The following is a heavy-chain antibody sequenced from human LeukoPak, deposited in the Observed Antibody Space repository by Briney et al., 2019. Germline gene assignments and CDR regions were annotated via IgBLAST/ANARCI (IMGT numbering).Heavy chain of an antibody. J-gene: IGHJ6*03. CDR1: GYSISSGYY. CDR2: IYHSGST. V-gene: IGHV4-38-2*02. CDR3: ARVESTYYYMDV. Sequence: SETLSLTCTVSGYSISSGYYWGWIRQPPGKGLEWIGSIYHSGSTYYNPSLKSRVTISVDTSKNQFSLKLSSVTAADTAVYYCARVESTYYYMDVWGKGTTVTVSS. D-gene: IGHD1-1*01.